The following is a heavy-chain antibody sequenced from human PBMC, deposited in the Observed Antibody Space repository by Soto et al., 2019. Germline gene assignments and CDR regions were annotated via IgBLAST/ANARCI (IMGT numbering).Heavy chain of an antibody. D-gene: IGHD6-13*01. CDR1: GFTFTSSA. CDR2: IVVGSGNT. J-gene: IGHJ6*02. Sequence: QMQLVQSGPEVKKPGTSVKVSCKASGFTFTSSAVQWVRQARGQRLEWIGWIVVGSGNTNYAQKFQERVTITREMHPSTAYMGLGSLRSEETAVYYCAADVRSSSWFCCYDGMDVWGQGTTVTVSS. V-gene: IGHV1-58*01. CDR3: AADVRSSSWFCCYDGMDV.